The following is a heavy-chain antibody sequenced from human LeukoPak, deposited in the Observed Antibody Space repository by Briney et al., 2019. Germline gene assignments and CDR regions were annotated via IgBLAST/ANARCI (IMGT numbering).Heavy chain of an antibody. Sequence: PGGSLRLSCEASGFTFSSYEMNWVRQAPGKGLEWVSYISSSGSTIYYADSVKGRFTISRDNAKNSLYPQMNSLRAEDTAVYYCARFFRGPRCFDYWGQGTLVTVSS. D-gene: IGHD2-15*01. CDR1: GFTFSSYE. CDR3: ARFFRGPRCFDY. J-gene: IGHJ4*02. V-gene: IGHV3-48*03. CDR2: ISSSGSTI.